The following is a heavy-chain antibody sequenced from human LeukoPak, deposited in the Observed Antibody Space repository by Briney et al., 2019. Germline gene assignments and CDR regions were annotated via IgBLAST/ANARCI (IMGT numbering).Heavy chain of an antibody. D-gene: IGHD1-26*01. J-gene: IGHJ3*02. CDR3: AREDDTGRYMGDDAFGI. Sequence: GASVKVSCKASGGTFNSYAISWVRQAPGQGLEWMGGIIPMSDTANYPQKFRGRLTITADIPTSTVYMELSSLRSEDTAVYYCAREDDTGRYMGDDAFGIWGQGTMVTVSS. CDR2: IIPMSDTA. CDR1: GGTFNSYA. V-gene: IGHV1-69*06.